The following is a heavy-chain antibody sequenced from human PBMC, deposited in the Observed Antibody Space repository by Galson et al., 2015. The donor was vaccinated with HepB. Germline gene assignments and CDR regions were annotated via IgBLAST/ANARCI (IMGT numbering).Heavy chain of an antibody. D-gene: IGHD1-26*01. J-gene: IGHJ4*02. CDR2: ITAIVNYA. CDR3: ARGGRWEGYPTHFDY. V-gene: IGHV1-69*02. CDR1: GGDFKSHS. Sequence: SVKVSCKVPGGDFKSHSISWVRQAPGQGLEWMGRITAIVNYASYAEQFKGRLTLTADKVTNTAHMEMSTLRPEDTAVYYCARGGRWEGYPTHFDYWGQGTLVTVSS.